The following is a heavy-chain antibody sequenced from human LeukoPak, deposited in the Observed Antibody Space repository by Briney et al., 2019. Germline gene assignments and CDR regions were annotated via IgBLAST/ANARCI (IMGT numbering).Heavy chain of an antibody. V-gene: IGHV3-30-3*01. CDR2: ISYDGSNK. CDR3: ARDLVNWARSIYAMDV. CDR1: GFTFSSYA. D-gene: IGHD7-27*01. Sequence: GGSLRLSCAASGFTFSSYAMHWVRQAPGKGLEWVAVISYDGSNKYNADSVKGRFTISRDNSNNTLYLQMNSLRAEDTAVYYCARDLVNWARSIYAMDVWGQGTTVIASS. J-gene: IGHJ6*02.